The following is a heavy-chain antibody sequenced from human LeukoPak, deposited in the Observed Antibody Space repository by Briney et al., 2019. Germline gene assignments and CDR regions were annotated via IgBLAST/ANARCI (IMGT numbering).Heavy chain of an antibody. Sequence: PSETLSLTCTVSGGSIRNYYWSWIRQPPGRGLEWIGFINYTGSTNYNPSLKSRVTIAVDTSKNKFSLKLTSVTAADTAVYYCARVEGYSSTWSPFDIWGQGTMVTVSS. D-gene: IGHD6-13*01. CDR1: GGSIRNYY. CDR2: INYTGST. J-gene: IGHJ3*02. V-gene: IGHV4-59*01. CDR3: ARVEGYSSTWSPFDI.